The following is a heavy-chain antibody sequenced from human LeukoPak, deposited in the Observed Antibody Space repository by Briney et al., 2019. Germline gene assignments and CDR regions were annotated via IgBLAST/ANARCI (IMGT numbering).Heavy chain of an antibody. D-gene: IGHD3-22*01. V-gene: IGHV3-23*01. CDR1: GFTFSTYA. Sequence: AGGSLRLSCAASGFTFSTYAMSWVRQAPGKGLQWVSSITSSGDGTYYADSVKGRFTISRDNSENMLYRRMNSLRVEDTAVYFCAKDRPNYYGSNGHYYRRDGDYWGQGTLVTVSS. CDR2: ITSSGDGT. J-gene: IGHJ4*02. CDR3: AKDRPNYYGSNGHYYRRDGDY.